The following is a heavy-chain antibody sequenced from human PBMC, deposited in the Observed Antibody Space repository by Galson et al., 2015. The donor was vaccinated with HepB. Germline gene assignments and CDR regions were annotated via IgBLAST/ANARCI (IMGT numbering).Heavy chain of an antibody. CDR2: ISGSGAST. D-gene: IGHD2-21*02. Sequence: SLRLSCAAPGFTFSTYAMSWVRQAPGRGLEWVSGISGSGASTYYADSVKGRFTISRDNSNNTVYLQMNSLRAEDTAIYYCAKAPIVVVTPCDYWAQGALVTVSS. V-gene: IGHV3-23*01. CDR1: GFTFSTYA. J-gene: IGHJ4*02. CDR3: AKAPIVVVTPCDY.